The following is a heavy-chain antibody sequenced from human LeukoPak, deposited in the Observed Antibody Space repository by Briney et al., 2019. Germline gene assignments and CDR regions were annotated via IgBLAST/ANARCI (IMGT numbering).Heavy chain of an antibody. CDR3: ARENPMVRGVIITILFDY. CDR1: GGSFSGYY. V-gene: IGHV4-34*01. Sequence: SETLSLTCAVYGGSFSGYYWSWIRQPPGKGLEWIGEINHSGSTNYNPSLKSRVTISVDTSKNQFSLKLSSVTAADTAVYYCARENPMVRGVIITILFDYWGQGTLGTVSS. CDR2: INHSGST. D-gene: IGHD3-10*01. J-gene: IGHJ4*02.